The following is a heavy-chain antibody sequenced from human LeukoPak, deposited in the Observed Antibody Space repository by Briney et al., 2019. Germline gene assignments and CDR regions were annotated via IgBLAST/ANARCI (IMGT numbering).Heavy chain of an antibody. Sequence: GRSLRLSCAASGFTFSSYGMHWVRQAPGKGLEWVAVISYDGSNKYYADSVKGRFTISRDNSKNTLYLQMNSLRAEDTAVYYCASGSYGISDYWGQGTLVTVSS. V-gene: IGHV3-30*03. CDR2: ISYDGSNK. CDR1: GFTFSSYG. D-gene: IGHD1-26*01. CDR3: ASGSYGISDY. J-gene: IGHJ4*02.